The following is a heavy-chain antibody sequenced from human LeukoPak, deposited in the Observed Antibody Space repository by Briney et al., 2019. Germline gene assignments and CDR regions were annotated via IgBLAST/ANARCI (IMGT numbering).Heavy chain of an antibody. Sequence: GASVKVSCKASGYTFTSYDINWVRQATGQGLEWMGWMNPNSGNTGYAQKFQGRVTMTRNTSISTAYMELSSLRAEDTAVYYCARAAPGPFVVAAIVFPKNWGQGTLVTVSS. CDR3: ARAAPGPFVVAAIVFPKN. V-gene: IGHV1-8*01. D-gene: IGHD2-15*01. J-gene: IGHJ4*02. CDR2: MNPNSGNT. CDR1: GYTFTSYD.